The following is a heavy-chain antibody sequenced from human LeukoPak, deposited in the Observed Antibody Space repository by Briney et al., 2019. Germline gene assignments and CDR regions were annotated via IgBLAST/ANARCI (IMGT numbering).Heavy chain of an antibody. CDR1: GYTFTNYY. J-gene: IGHJ4*02. Sequence: ASVKVSCKASGYTFTNYYIHWVRQAPGQGLEWMGIINPAGGSTGYAQKFQGRVTMTRDTSTSTVYMELSSLRSEDTAVYYCARYNGDLTGGFVYWGQGSLVNVSS. CDR2: INPAGGST. CDR3: ARYNGDLTGGFVY. D-gene: IGHD4-17*01. V-gene: IGHV1-46*01.